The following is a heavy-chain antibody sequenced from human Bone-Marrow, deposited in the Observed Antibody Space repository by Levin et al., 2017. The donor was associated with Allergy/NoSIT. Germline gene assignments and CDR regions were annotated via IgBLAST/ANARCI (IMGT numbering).Heavy chain of an antibody. CDR1: GGSISGYY. J-gene: IGHJ4*02. Sequence: PSQTLSLPCTVSGGSISGYYWSWVRQPPGKGLEWVGHIFYSGSTNYNPSLKSRVTISINTSKNQFSLNLTSVTAADTAFYYCARSVAGEFDYWGQGTLVTVSS. CDR2: IFYSGST. D-gene: IGHD3-10*01. CDR3: ARSVAGEFDY. V-gene: IGHV4-59*01.